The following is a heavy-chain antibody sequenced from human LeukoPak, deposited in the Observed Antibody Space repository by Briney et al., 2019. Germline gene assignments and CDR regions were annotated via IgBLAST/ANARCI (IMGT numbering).Heavy chain of an antibody. J-gene: IGHJ4*02. V-gene: IGHV1-69*04. CDR3: AQVGASEGPFDY. CDR1: GYTFTSYG. CDR2: IIPILGIA. D-gene: IGHD1-26*01. Sequence: GASVKVSCKASGYTFTSYGISWVRQAPGQGLEWMGRIIPILGIANYAQKFQGRVAITADKSTSTAYMELSSLRSEDTAVYYCAQVGASEGPFDYWGQGTLVTVSS.